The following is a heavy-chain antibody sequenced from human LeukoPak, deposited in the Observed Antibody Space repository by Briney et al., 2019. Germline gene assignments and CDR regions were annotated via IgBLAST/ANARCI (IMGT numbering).Heavy chain of an antibody. J-gene: IGHJ2*01. Sequence: SETLSLTCTVSGGSISSSSYYWGWIRQPPGKGLEWIGSIYYSGSTYYNPSLKSRVTISVDTSKNQFSLKLSSVTAADTAVYYCARSKYYYGSGSQQRYFDLWGRGTLVTVSS. CDR1: GGSISSSSYY. D-gene: IGHD3-10*01. CDR3: ARSKYYYGSGSQQRYFDL. V-gene: IGHV4-39*01. CDR2: IYYSGST.